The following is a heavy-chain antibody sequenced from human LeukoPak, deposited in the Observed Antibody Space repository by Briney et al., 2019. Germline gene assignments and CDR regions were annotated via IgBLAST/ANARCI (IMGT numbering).Heavy chain of an antibody. V-gene: IGHV4-59*01. J-gene: IGHJ3*02. D-gene: IGHD3-10*01. Sequence: SETLSLTCTVSGGSISSYYWSWIRQPPGKGLEWIGYIYYSGSTNYNPSLKSRVTISVDTSKNQFSLKLSSVTAADTAVYYCARHITMVRGVQAAFDIWGQGTMVTVSS. CDR1: GGSISSYY. CDR3: ARHITMVRGVQAAFDI. CDR2: IYYSGST.